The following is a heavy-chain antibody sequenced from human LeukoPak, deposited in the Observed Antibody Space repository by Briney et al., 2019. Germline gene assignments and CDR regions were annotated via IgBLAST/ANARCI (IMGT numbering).Heavy chain of an antibody. D-gene: IGHD6-13*01. J-gene: IGHJ4*02. V-gene: IGHV3-30*02. Sequence: GESLRLSCATSGFTFSSYGMNWVRQAPGKGLEWVAFIRYDGRDTYYAASVKGRFTISRDNSQNTLDLQMNSLRLEDTAMYYCAKDRYSSSSTFTVNPLDYWGQGILVTVSS. CDR1: GFTFSSYG. CDR3: AKDRYSSSSTFTVNPLDY. CDR2: IRYDGRDT.